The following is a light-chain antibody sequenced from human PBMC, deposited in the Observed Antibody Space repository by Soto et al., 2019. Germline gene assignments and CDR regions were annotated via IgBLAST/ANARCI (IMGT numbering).Light chain of an antibody. CDR2: EVS. V-gene: IGLV2-14*01. CDR3: SSYTSSNTPVV. Sequence: QSALIQPASVSGSPGQSITISCTGTSSDVGGSNYVSWYQHHPHRAPKLLIYEVSYRPSGVSNRFSGSKSGNTASLTISGLQAEDEADYYCSSYTSSNTPVVFGVGTKVTVL. J-gene: IGLJ2*01. CDR1: SSDVGGSNY.